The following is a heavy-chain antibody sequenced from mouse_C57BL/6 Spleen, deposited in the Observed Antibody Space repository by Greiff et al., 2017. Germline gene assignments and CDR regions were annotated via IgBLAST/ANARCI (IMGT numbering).Heavy chain of an antibody. CDR2: IHPNSGST. J-gene: IGHJ4*01. CDR1: GYTFTSYW. V-gene: IGHV1-64*01. Sequence: QVQLQQPGAELVKPGASVKLSCKASGYTFTSYWMHWVKQRPGQGLEWIGMIHPNSGSTNYNEKFKSKATLTVDKSSSTAYMQLSSLTSEDAAVXYCARRTAQATHYAMDYWGQGTSVTVSS. CDR3: ARRTAQATHYAMDY. D-gene: IGHD3-2*02.